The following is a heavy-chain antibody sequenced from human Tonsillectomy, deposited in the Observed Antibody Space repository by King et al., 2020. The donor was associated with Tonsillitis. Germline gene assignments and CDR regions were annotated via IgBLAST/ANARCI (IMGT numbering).Heavy chain of an antibody. V-gene: IGHV4-59*02. CDR2: IYYSGNI. CDR1: GGSVSSYY. D-gene: IGHD2/OR15-2a*01. Sequence: VQLQESGPGLVKPSETLSLTCTVSGGSVSSYYWSWIRQPPGKGLEWIAYIYYSGNIHYTPSLRGRVTISVDTSKNQFSLRLSSLTAADTAVFYCTRGEYYFDYGGQGTLVTVSS. J-gene: IGHJ4*02. CDR3: TRGEYYFDY.